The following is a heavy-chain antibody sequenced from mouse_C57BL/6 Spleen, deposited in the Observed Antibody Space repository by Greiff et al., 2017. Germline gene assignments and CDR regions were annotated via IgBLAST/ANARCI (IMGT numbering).Heavy chain of an antibody. CDR2: ISSGGSYT. D-gene: IGHD3-2*02. V-gene: IGHV5-6*01. J-gene: IGHJ2*01. CDR3: ARHDSAGYFDY. Sequence: EVQLVESGGDLVKPGGSLKLSCAASGFTFSSYGMSWVRQTPDKRLEWVATISSGGSYTYYPDSVKGRFTISRDNAKNTLYLQMSSLKSEDTPMYYCARHDSAGYFDYWGQGTTLTVSS. CDR1: GFTFSSYG.